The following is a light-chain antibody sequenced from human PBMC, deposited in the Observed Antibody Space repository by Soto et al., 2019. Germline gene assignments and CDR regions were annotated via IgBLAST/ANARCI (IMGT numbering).Light chain of an antibody. V-gene: IGKV3D-15*01. CDR3: QQYHNWPPIT. CDR1: QSISNN. Sequence: MSHSPANLSLSPGETATLSCRARQSISNNLAWYLQKLGQAPRLLIYGASTRATGIPARFSGSGSGTEFTLTISSLQSEDFAVYYCQQYHNWPPITFGQGTRLEI. J-gene: IGKJ5*01. CDR2: GAS.